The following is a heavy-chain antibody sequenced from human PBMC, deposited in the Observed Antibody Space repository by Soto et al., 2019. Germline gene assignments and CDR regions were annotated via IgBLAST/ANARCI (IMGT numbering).Heavy chain of an antibody. CDR3: ARERYQVLSDGMDV. Sequence: ASVKVSCKASGYTFSNYDINWVRQATGQGLEWMGWMNPNSGGTGYVQKFQGRVTMTRDTSIGTAYMELSSLRSEDTAMYYCARERYQVLSDGMDVWGQGTSVTVSS. CDR1: GYTFSNYD. J-gene: IGHJ6*02. D-gene: IGHD2-2*01. CDR2: MNPNSGGT. V-gene: IGHV1-8*01.